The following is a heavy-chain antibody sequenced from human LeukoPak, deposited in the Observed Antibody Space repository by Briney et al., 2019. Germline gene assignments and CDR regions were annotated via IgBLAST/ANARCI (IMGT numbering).Heavy chain of an antibody. CDR1: GFTFGDYA. J-gene: IGHJ4*02. V-gene: IGHV3-49*04. CDR2: IRRKAHGGTT. D-gene: IGHD3-22*01. CDR3: TRVTYYYDNSGYFHFDS. Sequence: QSGGSLRLSCTTSGFTFGDYAMSWVRQAPGKWLEWVSFIRRKAHGGTTEYAASVKGRFSSSRDDSKSIAYLQMNSLKTEDKAVYFCTRVTYYYDNSGYFHFDSWGQGSLVTVSS.